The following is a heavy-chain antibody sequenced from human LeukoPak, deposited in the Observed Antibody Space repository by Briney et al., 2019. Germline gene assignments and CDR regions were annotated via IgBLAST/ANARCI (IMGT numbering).Heavy chain of an antibody. CDR2: ISSSSSYI. CDR3: VRAPEGSRNEMELVVPAGPYYYYYMDV. J-gene: IGHJ6*03. D-gene: IGHD2-2*01. Sequence: GGSLRLSCAASGFTFSSYSMNWVRQAPGKGLEWVSSISSSSSYIYYADSVKGRFTISRDNAKNSLYLQMNSLRAEDTAVYYCVRAPEGSRNEMELVVPAGPYYYYYMDVWGKGTTVTVSS. V-gene: IGHV3-21*01. CDR1: GFTFSSYS.